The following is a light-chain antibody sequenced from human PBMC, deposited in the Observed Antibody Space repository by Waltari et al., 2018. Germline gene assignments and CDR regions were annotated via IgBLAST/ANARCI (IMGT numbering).Light chain of an antibody. J-gene: IGKJ3*01. Sequence: EIVLTQSPATLSLSPGERATLSCRASQSVSSYLAWYQQKPGQAPRLLIYDASKRATDIPARFSGSGSGTDFNLTISSLEPEDFAVYYCQQRSNWPPRVTFGPGTKVDIK. CDR3: QQRSNWPPRVT. CDR1: QSVSSY. CDR2: DAS. V-gene: IGKV3-11*01.